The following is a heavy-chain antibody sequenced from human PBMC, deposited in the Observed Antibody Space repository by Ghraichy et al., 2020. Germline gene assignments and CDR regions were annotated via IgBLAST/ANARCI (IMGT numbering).Heavy chain of an antibody. CDR2: IYYSGST. CDR1: GGSISSYY. J-gene: IGHJ6*02. CDR3: ARDRLMVRGEVYYYYYGMDV. V-gene: IGHV4-59*01. Sequence: SETLSLTCTVSGGSISSYYWSWIRQPPGKGLEWIGYIYYSGSTNYNPSLKSRVTISVDTSKNQFSLKLSSVTAADTAVYYCARDRLMVRGEVYYYYYGMDVWGQGTTVTVSS. D-gene: IGHD3-10*01.